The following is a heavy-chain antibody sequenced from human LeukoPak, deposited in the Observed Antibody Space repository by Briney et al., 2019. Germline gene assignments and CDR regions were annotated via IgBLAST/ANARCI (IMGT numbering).Heavy chain of an antibody. CDR1: GGSISSYY. CDR2: IYTSGST. V-gene: IGHV4-4*07. J-gene: IGHJ5*02. Sequence: PSETLSLTCTVSGGSISSYYWSWIRQPAGKGLEWIGRIYTSGSTNYNPSLKSRVTISVDTSKNQFSLKLSSVTAADTAAYYCARDRDYLTFDPWGQGTLVTVSS. CDR3: ARDRDYLTFDP. D-gene: IGHD3-9*01.